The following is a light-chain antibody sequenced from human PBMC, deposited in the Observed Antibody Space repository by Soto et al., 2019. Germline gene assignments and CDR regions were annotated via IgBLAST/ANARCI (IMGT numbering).Light chain of an antibody. Sequence: DIQMTQSPSTVSAYVGDSVTITCRASQSITTWLAWYQQRPGKAPKLLIYDVSSLQRGVPSRFSGSASETEFTLTISSVQPDDFATYYCQHYKMYSPWTFGQGTKVDIK. CDR1: QSITTW. CDR3: QHYKMYSPWT. J-gene: IGKJ1*01. V-gene: IGKV1-5*01. CDR2: DVS.